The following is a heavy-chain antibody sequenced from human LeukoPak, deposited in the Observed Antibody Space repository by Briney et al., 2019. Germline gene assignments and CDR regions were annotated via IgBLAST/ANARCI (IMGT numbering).Heavy chain of an antibody. Sequence: ASVKVSCKASGYTFTSYGISWVRQARGQGLEWMGWISAYNGNTNYAQKLQGRVTMTTDTSTSTAYMELRSLRSDDTAVYYCARDPYDTPPTYFDYWGQGTLVTVSS. CDR1: GYTFTSYG. D-gene: IGHD3-22*01. CDR2: ISAYNGNT. V-gene: IGHV1-18*01. CDR3: ARDPYDTPPTYFDY. J-gene: IGHJ4*02.